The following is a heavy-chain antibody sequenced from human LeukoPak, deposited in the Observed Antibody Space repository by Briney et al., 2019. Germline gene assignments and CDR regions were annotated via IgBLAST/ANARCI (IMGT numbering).Heavy chain of an antibody. CDR1: GYTFTGYY. J-gene: IGHJ4*02. Sequence: ASVKVSCKASGYTFTGYYMHWVRQATGQGLEWMGWMNPNSGNTGYAQKFQGRVTITRNTSISTAYMELSSLRSEDTAVYYCAKDPTPWTVYGSGSYLFDYWGQGTLVTVSS. CDR2: MNPNSGNT. V-gene: IGHV1-8*03. CDR3: AKDPTPWTVYGSGSYLFDY. D-gene: IGHD3-10*01.